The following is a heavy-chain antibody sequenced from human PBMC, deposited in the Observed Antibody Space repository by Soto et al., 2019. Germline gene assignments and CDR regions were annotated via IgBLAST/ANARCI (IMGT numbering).Heavy chain of an antibody. CDR1: GFTFSGSA. CDR3: TRHQTADLFKGSGDDAFDI. Sequence: GGSLRLSCAASGFTFSGSAMHWVRQASGKGLEWVGRIRSKANSYATAYAASVKGRFTISRDDSKNTAYLQMNSLKTEDTAVYYCTRHQTADLFKGSGDDAFDIWGQGTMVTVSS. CDR2: IRSKANSYAT. D-gene: IGHD2-21*01. V-gene: IGHV3-73*01. J-gene: IGHJ3*02.